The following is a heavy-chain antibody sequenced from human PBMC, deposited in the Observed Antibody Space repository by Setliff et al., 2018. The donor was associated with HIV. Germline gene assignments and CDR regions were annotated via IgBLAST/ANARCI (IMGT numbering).Heavy chain of an antibody. CDR3: ARWGAGYNSYDS. V-gene: IGHV4-34*10. J-gene: IGHJ4*02. D-gene: IGHD5-12*01. CDR1: GGSFSGFY. CDR2: VTHSGDT. Sequence: SETLSLTCAVYGGSFSGFYWIFIRQSPGKGLEWIGEVTHSGDTKYNPSLRSQVIISVDTSKNQFSVKLNSVTAADTAVYFWARWGAGYNSYDSWGQGSLITVSS.